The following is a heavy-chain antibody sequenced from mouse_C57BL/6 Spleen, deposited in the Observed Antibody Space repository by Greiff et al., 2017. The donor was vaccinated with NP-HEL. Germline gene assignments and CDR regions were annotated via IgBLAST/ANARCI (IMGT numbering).Heavy chain of an antibody. CDR2: ISDGCSYT. Sequence: EVQVVESGGGLVKPGGSLKLSCAASGFTFSSYAMSWVRQTPEKRLEWVATISDGCSYTYYPDTVKGRFTISRDNAKNNLYLQMSHLKSEDTAMYYCAIDGNDSAMDYWGQGTSVTVSS. CDR3: AIDGNDSAMDY. J-gene: IGHJ4*01. CDR1: GFTFSSYA. V-gene: IGHV5-4*01. D-gene: IGHD1-1*01.